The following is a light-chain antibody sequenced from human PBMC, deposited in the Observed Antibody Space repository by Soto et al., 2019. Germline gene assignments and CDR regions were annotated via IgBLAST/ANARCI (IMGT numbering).Light chain of an antibody. CDR3: QHYNSYSEA. V-gene: IGKV1D-12*01. CDR2: AAS. J-gene: IGKJ1*01. CDR1: QDISGW. Sequence: DIQMTQSPSSVSASVGDRVTITCRASQDISGWLAWFQQKPGKAPNLLIYAASILQSGVPSRFSGSGSGTDFTLTITYLQPEDFATYYCQHYNSYSEAFGQGTKVDIK.